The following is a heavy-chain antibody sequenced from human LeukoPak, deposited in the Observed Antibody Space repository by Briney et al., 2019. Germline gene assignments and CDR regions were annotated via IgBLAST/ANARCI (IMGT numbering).Heavy chain of an antibody. V-gene: IGHV3-53*01. D-gene: IGHD3-3*01. CDR2: IYSGGST. CDR3: ASYDFWSGYQSTMGV. CDR1: GFTVSSSY. J-gene: IGHJ6*02. Sequence: PGGSLRLSCAASGFTVSSSYMSWVRQAPGKGLEWVSVIYSGGSTYYADSVKGRFTISRDNSKNTLYLQMNSLRAEDTAVYYCASYDFWSGYQSTMGVWGQGTTVTVSS.